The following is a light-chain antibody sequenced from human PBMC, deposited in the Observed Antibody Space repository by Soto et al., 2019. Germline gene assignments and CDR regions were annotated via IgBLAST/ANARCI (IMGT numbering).Light chain of an antibody. Sequence: QSVLTQPRSVSGSPGQSVTFSCTGTSSDFGIYNYVSWYQQNPGKAPKLIIYDVTKRPSGVPDRFSGSKSGNTASLTISGLQAEDEADYHCCSYAGAYVVFGGGTQVTVL. CDR1: SSDFGIYNY. CDR2: DVT. CDR3: CSYAGAYVV. V-gene: IGLV2-11*01. J-gene: IGLJ2*01.